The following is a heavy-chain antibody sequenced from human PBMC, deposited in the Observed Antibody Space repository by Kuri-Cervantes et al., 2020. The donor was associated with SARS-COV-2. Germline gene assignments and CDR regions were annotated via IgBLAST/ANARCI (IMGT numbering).Heavy chain of an antibody. CDR2: IYTSGST. CDR3: ASLVGATGYYYYMDV. CDR1: GGSISSYY. Sequence: GSLRLSCTVSGGSISSYYWSWIRQPAGKGLEWIGRIYTSGSTYYNPSLKSRVTISVDTSKNQFSLKLSSVTAADTAVYYCASLVGATGYYYYMDVWGKGTTVTVSS. V-gene: IGHV4-4*07. J-gene: IGHJ6*03. D-gene: IGHD1-26*01.